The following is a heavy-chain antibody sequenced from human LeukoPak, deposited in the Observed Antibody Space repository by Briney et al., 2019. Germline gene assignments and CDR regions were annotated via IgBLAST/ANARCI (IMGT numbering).Heavy chain of an antibody. J-gene: IGHJ4*02. V-gene: IGHV4-34*01. Sequence: PGKALEWIGEIKHSGSTNYNPSLKSRVTISVDTSKNQFSLKLSSVTAADTAVYYCARGGGYWGQGTLVTVSS. D-gene: IGHD3-10*01. CDR3: ARGGGY. CDR2: IKHSGST.